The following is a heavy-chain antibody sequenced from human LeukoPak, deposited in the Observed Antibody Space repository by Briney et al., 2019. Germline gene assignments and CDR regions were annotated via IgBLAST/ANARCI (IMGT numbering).Heavy chain of an antibody. CDR3: ARGGPATVTTSVPGAFDI. D-gene: IGHD4-17*01. V-gene: IGHV7-4-1*02. CDR1: GYTFTSYA. J-gene: IGHJ3*02. CDR2: INTNTGNP. Sequence: ASVKVSCKASGYTFTSYAVNWVRQAPGQGLEWRGWINTNTGNPTYAQGFTGRVVFSLDTSVSTAYLQISSLKAEDTAVYYCARGGPATVTTSVPGAFDIWGQGTMVTVSS.